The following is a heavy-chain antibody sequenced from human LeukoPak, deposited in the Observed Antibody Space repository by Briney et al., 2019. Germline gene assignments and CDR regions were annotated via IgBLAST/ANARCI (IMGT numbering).Heavy chain of an antibody. J-gene: IGHJ3*01. CDR1: GGSISTYY. CDR3: VRLDPQFDSFDV. Sequence: SETLSLTCIVSGGSISTYYWTWIRQPPGKGLEWIGNVFYTGSTNYNPSLQSRVTVSVDTSNNQFSLQLTSVAAADTAVYYCVRLDPQFDSFDVWGQGTLVTVSS. D-gene: IGHD6-19*01. V-gene: IGHV4-59*01. CDR2: VFYTGST.